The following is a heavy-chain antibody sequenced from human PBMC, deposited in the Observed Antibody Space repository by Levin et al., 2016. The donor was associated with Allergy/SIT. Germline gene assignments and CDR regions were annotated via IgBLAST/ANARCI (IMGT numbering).Heavy chain of an antibody. CDR2: ITNSGSYT. CDR3: ARDREFQLQLHGMDV. D-gene: IGHD2-2*01. CDR1: GFTFSDYY. V-gene: IGHV3-11*06. J-gene: IGHJ6*02. Sequence: GESLKISCAVSGFTFSDYYMMWIRQAPGKGLEWVSYITNSGSYTTYADSVKGRFTISRDNAKNLLYLQMNSLRAEDTAMYFCARDREFQLQLHGMDVWGQGTTVTVSS.